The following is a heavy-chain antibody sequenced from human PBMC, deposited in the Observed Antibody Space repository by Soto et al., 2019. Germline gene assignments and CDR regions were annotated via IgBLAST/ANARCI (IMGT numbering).Heavy chain of an antibody. J-gene: IGHJ5*01. Sequence: QVQLQESGPGLVQPSGTLSLTCAVSGDSINNSHWWSWVRQTPGKGLEWIGETYHSGTTNYNPSLKSRINISIDKSTNRFTLKMNSVTAAYTAGYCCPKEVNSSPARGQNGFDSWGQGTQVTVSS. V-gene: IGHV4-4*01. CDR1: GDSINNSHW. CDR3: PKEVNSSPARGQNGFDS. CDR2: TYHSGTT. D-gene: IGHD6-19*01.